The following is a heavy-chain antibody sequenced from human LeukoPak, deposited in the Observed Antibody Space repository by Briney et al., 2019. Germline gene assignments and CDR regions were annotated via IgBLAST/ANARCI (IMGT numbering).Heavy chain of an antibody. Sequence: ASVKVSCKASGYTFTSNYIHWVRQAPGQGLEWMGMIYPRDGSTSYAQKFQGRVTVTRDTSTSTVHMELSGLRSEDTAVYYCAIFTTYYYDRLTDYWGQGTLVTVSS. J-gene: IGHJ4*02. CDR2: IYPRDGST. D-gene: IGHD3-22*01. CDR1: GYTFTSNY. CDR3: AIFTTYYYDRLTDY. V-gene: IGHV1-46*01.